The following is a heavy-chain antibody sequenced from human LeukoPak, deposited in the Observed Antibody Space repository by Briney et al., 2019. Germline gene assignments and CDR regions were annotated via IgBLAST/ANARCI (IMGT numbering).Heavy chain of an antibody. J-gene: IGHJ4*02. V-gene: IGHV4-59*01. CDR1: GFTFGDYA. CDR2: IYSSGST. D-gene: IGHD3-3*01. Sequence: GSLRLSCTASGFTFGDYAMSWVRQAPGKGLEWIGYIYSSGSTNSNPSLRSRVTISVDTSRNQFSLKLTSVTAADTAVYYCARAGISRVALDYWGQGTLVIVSS. CDR3: ARAGISRVALDY.